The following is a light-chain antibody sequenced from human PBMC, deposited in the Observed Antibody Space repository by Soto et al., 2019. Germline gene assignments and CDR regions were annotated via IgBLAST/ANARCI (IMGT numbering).Light chain of an antibody. J-gene: IGKJ1*01. Sequence: DIQMTQSPSTLSASIGDRVTITCRASEDINDWLAWYQQKPGNDPKFLIYDASTLQSGVPSRFSGSGSGTEFTLTISSLQPDDSATYYCQQYKSRRTFGQGTKGDI. CDR3: QQYKSRRT. CDR2: DAS. CDR1: EDINDW. V-gene: IGKV1-5*01.